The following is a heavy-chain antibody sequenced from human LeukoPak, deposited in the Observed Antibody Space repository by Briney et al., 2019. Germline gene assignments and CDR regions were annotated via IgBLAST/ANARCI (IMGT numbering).Heavy chain of an antibody. Sequence: GSSVKVSCKASGGTFSSYAISWVRQAPGQGLEWMGRITPILGIANYAQKFQGRVTITADKSTSTAYMELSSLRSEDTAVYYCARRSEDGYNVWGQGTLVTVSS. CDR1: GGTFSSYA. D-gene: IGHD5-24*01. CDR2: ITPILGIA. J-gene: IGHJ4*02. V-gene: IGHV1-69*04. CDR3: ARRSEDGYNV.